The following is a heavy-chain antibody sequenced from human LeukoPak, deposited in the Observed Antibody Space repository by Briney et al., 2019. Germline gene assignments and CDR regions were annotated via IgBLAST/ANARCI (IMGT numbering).Heavy chain of an antibody. J-gene: IGHJ3*02. CDR2: IYYSGRT. CDR3: ARDLTPVVAATTGAFDI. V-gene: IGHV4-39*07. CDR1: GGSISSSSDC. D-gene: IGHD2-15*01. Sequence: SETLSPTCTVSGGSISSSSDCWGWLRRPAGKGLEWFGSIYYSGRTYYNPSLKTRVTISVVTSKNQFSLKLSSVTAAHTAVYYCARDLTPVVAATTGAFDIWGQGTMVTVSS.